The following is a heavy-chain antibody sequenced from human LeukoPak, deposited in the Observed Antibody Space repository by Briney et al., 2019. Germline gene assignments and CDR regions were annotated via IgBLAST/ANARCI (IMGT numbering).Heavy chain of an antibody. V-gene: IGHV3-30*02. CDR2: IRYDGSNK. Sequence: GGSLRPPCAASGFTFSGYGMHWVRQAPGKGLEWVAFIRYDGSNKFYADSVKGRFTISRDNSKNTLYLQMNSLRPDDTAVYYCAKDQTDFVVWGRGTLVSVSS. CDR1: GFTFSGYG. CDR3: AKDQTDFVV. J-gene: IGHJ2*01.